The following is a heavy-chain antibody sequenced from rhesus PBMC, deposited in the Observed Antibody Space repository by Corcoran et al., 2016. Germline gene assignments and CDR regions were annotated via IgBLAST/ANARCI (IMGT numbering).Heavy chain of an antibody. CDR2: NKHKAGGGTA. J-gene: IGHJ3*01. CDR1: GFTFSNSW. CDR3: TTDQMELPFDF. V-gene: IGHV3-30*01. D-gene: IGHD1-1*01. Sequence: EVQLVESGGGLVQPGGSLRLSCAASGFTFSNSWMRWVREAPGKGLEWVARNKHKAGGGTADSAASVKGRFTISRDDSKNTLYLQMNSLKTEDTAVYYCTTDQMELPFDFWGQGLRVTVSS.